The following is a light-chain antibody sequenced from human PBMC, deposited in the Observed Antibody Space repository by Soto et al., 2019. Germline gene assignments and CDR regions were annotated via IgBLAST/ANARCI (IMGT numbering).Light chain of an antibody. J-gene: IGKJ4*01. CDR1: QAMSTY. V-gene: IGKV1-9*01. CDR3: QQLNGYQLA. CDR2: SAS. Sequence: DIHFTQSPSFLSAFVGDTVTITCRASQAMSTYLARYQQKPGKVPKLLIRSASTLQSGVPPRFSGGGSGTEFTLTISTLQPDDSGIYYCQQLNGYQLAFGGGTKVDIK.